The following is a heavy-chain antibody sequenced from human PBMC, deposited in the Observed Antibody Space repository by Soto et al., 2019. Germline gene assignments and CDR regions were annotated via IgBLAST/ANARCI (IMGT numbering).Heavy chain of an antibody. V-gene: IGHV1-58*01. CDR1: GFTFTSSA. J-gene: IGHJ4*02. Sequence: SVKVSCKASGFTFTSSAVQWVRQARGQRLEWIGWIVVGSGNTNYAQKFQERVTMTRDTSTSTVYMELSSLRSEDTAVYYCARGLGYSYGCFDYWGQGTLVTVSS. CDR2: IVVGSGNT. CDR3: ARGLGYSYGCFDY. D-gene: IGHD5-18*01.